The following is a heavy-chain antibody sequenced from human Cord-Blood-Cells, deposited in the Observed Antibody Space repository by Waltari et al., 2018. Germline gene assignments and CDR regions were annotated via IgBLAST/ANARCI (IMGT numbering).Heavy chain of an antibody. J-gene: IGHJ3*02. D-gene: IGHD5-18*01. CDR3: ARRGYSYGYDALDI. CDR2: INHSGST. V-gene: IGHV4-34*01. Sequence: QVQLQQWGAGLLKPSETLSLTCAVYGGSFSGYYWSWLRQPPGKGLEWNGEINHSGSTNYNQALKSRVTRSVDTAKSQFTLKLSSGTAADTAVYYCARRGYSYGYDALDIWGQGTMVTVSS. CDR1: GGSFSGYY.